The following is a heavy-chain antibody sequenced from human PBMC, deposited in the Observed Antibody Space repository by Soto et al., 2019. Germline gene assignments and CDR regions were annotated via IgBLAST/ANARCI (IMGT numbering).Heavy chain of an antibody. CDR3: ARSSGGNFGIIIEGSNWFDP. V-gene: IGHV1-46*01. CDR1: GDTFTSYY. Sequence: GASVKVSCKAPGDTFTSYYLNWVCQAPGRGLEWMGVINPHGGSTKYAQKFQGRITMTRDTSRSTVYMELSSLRSDDTAIYYCARSSGGNFGIIIEGSNWFDPWGQGTLVTVSS. D-gene: IGHD3-3*01. CDR2: INPHGGST. J-gene: IGHJ5*02.